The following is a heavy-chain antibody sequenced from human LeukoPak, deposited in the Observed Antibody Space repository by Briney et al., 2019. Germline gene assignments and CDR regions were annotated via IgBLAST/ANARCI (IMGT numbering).Heavy chain of an antibody. D-gene: IGHD6-13*01. CDR2: IYYSGST. CDR3: ARAGYSSNWYSWFDP. CDR1: GGSISSYY. Sequence: PSETLSLTSTVSGGSISSYYWSWIRQPPGKGLEWIGYIYYSGSTNYNPSLKSRVTISVDTSKNQFSLKLSSVTAADTAVYYCARAGYSSNWYSWFDPWGQGTLVTVSS. J-gene: IGHJ5*02. V-gene: IGHV4-59*01.